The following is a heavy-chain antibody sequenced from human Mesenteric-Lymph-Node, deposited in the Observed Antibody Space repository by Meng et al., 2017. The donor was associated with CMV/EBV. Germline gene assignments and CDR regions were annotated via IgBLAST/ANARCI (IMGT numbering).Heavy chain of an antibody. J-gene: IGHJ4*02. D-gene: IGHD3-3*01. CDR1: GFTFSRYW. Sequence: GESLKISCVASGFTFSRYWMSWVRQAPGKRPEWVANIKEDGSEKYYVDSVKGRFTVSRDNAKNSLYLQMNSLRAEDTAVYYCAKIGGVFWNGYLFDYWGQGTLVTVSS. CDR2: IKEDGSEK. V-gene: IGHV3-7*01. CDR3: AKIGGVFWNGYLFDY.